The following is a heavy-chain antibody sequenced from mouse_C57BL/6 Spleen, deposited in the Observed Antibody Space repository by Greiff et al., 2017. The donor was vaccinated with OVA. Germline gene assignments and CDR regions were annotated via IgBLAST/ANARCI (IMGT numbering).Heavy chain of an antibody. CDR1: GYTFTDYE. Sequence: QVQLQQSGAELVRPGASVTLSCKASGYTFTDYEMHWVKQTPVHGLEWIGAIDPETGGTAYNQKFKGKAILTADKSSSTAYMELRSLTSEDSAVYYCTRRPLYYGSSPYYAMDYWGQGTSVTVSS. CDR2: IDPETGGT. J-gene: IGHJ4*01. CDR3: TRRPLYYGSSPYYAMDY. D-gene: IGHD1-1*01. V-gene: IGHV1-15*01.